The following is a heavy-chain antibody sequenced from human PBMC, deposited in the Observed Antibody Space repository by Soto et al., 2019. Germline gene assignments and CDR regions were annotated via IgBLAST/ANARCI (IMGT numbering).Heavy chain of an antibody. D-gene: IGHD1-26*01. Sequence: SXKVSCTASGYTXTTFFMNWVRQAPGQGLEWMGVINPGYPAGRSTTYAKKFQGRVTMTTDTSTRTVYMELSRLRSDDTAVYYCAREAIVAGATTGMDVWGQGTTGTVSS. V-gene: IGHV1-46*01. CDR2: INPGYPAGRST. CDR3: AREAIVAGATTGMDV. CDR1: GYTXTTFF. J-gene: IGHJ6*02.